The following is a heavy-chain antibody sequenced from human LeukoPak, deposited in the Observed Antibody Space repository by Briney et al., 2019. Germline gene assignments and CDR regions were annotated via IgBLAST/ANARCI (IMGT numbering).Heavy chain of an antibody. V-gene: IGHV3-30*18. J-gene: IGHJ4*02. CDR3: AKDFHFGY. Sequence: GRSLRLSCAASGFTFSSYGMHWVRQAPGKGLEWVAVISYDGSNIYYADSVKGRFTISRDNSKNTLYLQMNSLRADDTAVYYCAKDFHFGYWGQGTLVTVSS. CDR2: ISYDGSNI. CDR1: GFTFSSYG.